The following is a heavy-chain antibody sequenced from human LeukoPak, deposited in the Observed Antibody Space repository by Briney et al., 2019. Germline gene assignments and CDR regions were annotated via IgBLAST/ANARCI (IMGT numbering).Heavy chain of an antibody. D-gene: IGHD1-20*01. J-gene: IGHJ4*02. CDR3: AKDIRNKITGPDY. CDR2: ISGSSSTNI. V-gene: IGHV3-21*04. CDR1: GFTFSSYN. Sequence: PGGSLRLSCVASGFTFSSYNMSWVRQAPGKWLEWVSCISGSSSTNIYYTDSVKGRLTVSRASAKNLLYLQINSLRAQHTAVYYCAKDIRNKITGPDYWGQGTLVTVSS.